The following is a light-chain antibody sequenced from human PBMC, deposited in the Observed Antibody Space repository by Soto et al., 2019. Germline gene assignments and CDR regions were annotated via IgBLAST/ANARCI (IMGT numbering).Light chain of an antibody. CDR3: QQFLSYPIT. V-gene: IGKV1-13*02. Sequence: IQLTQSPASLSASVGERVTITCRASQDIRGALAWSQQSPGEAPQLLIYDASTLESGVPSRFSGSSSETHFTLTLCRLKTEDCATYYCQQFLSYPITLSQRTRLEI. CDR2: DAS. J-gene: IGKJ5*01. CDR1: QDIRGA.